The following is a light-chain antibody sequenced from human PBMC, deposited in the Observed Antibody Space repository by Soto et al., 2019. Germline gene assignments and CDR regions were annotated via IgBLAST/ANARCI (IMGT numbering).Light chain of an antibody. J-gene: IGKJ1*01. CDR3: QQYNNWPRT. CDR2: GAS. V-gene: IGKV3-15*01. Sequence: IVMPKKPATLSVSPGERATLSCRASQSVSSNLAWYQQKPGQAPRLLIYGASTRATGIPARFSGSGSGTEFTLTISSLQSEDFAVYYCQQYNNWPRTFGQGTKVDI. CDR1: QSVSSN.